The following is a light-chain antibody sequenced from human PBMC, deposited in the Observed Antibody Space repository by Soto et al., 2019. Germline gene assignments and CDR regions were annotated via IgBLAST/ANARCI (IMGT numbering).Light chain of an antibody. CDR2: GAS. CDR3: QQYGNSRPWT. Sequence: EFVLPQSPGTLFLFQGEKATLSSRASQRVSSSYLAWYQQKPGQAPRLLIHGASSRATGIPDRFSGSGSGTDFTLTISRLEPEDFAVYYCQQYGNSRPWTFGQGTKVDIK. J-gene: IGKJ1*01. V-gene: IGKV3-20*01. CDR1: QRVSSSY.